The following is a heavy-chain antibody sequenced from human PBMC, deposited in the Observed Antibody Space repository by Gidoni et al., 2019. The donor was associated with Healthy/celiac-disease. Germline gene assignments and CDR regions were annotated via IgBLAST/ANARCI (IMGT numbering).Heavy chain of an antibody. V-gene: IGHV1-18*01. D-gene: IGHD1-1*01. CDR3: ARSFSHKGTSNDY. J-gene: IGHJ4*02. CDR2: ISSYNGNT. Sequence: QVQLVQSGAEVKKPGASVKVSCTASGYTFTSSVISWVRQAPGQGLEWLGWISSYNGNTNYAQMLQGRVTMTTDTSTSTAYMELRSLRSDDTAVYYCARSFSHKGTSNDYWGQGTLVTVSS. CDR1: GYTFTSSV.